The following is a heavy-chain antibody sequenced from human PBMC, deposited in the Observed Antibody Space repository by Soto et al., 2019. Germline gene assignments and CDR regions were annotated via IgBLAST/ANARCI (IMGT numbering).Heavy chain of an antibody. J-gene: IGHJ5*02. CDR3: AKARGRDTSMPRFDP. V-gene: IGHV3-23*01. CDR1: GFTFSGYA. Sequence: VQLLESGGGLVQPGGSLRLSCAASGFTFSGYAMSWVRQAPGKGLEWVSVISGSGGSTYYADSVKGRFTISRDNSKNTLYLQMNSLRAEDTAVYYCAKARGRDTSMPRFDPWGQGTLVTVSS. D-gene: IGHD5-18*01. CDR2: ISGSGGST.